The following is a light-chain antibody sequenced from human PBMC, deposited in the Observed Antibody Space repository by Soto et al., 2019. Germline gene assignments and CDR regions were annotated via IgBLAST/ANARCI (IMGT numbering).Light chain of an antibody. CDR3: EQSYCTPRT. J-gene: IGKJ3*01. Sequence: DIQMTQSPSSLSASIGDRANITCRASQSIDNYVNWYQQKPGKAPKVLIYAASSLQSGVPSRFSGTGSGTDFTLTISSLQPEAFATYYCEQSYCTPRTFGPGTKVDLK. CDR2: AAS. V-gene: IGKV1-39*01. CDR1: QSIDNY.